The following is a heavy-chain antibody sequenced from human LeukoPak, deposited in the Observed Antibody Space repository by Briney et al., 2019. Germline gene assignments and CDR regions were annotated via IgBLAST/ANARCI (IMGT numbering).Heavy chain of an antibody. D-gene: IGHD3-10*01. CDR2: INHSGST. CDR1: GGSFSGYY. V-gene: IGHV4-34*01. CDR3: ARVGPPDYGSGSYYNVASFYFDY. J-gene: IGHJ4*02. Sequence: SGTLSLTCAVYGGSFSGYYWSWIRQPPGKGLEWIGEINHSGSTNYNPSLKSRVTISVDTSKNQFSLKLSSVTAADTAVYYCARVGPPDYGSGSYYNVASFYFDYWGQGTLVTVSS.